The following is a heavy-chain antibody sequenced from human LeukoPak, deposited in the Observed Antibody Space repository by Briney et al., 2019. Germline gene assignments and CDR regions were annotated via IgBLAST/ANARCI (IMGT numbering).Heavy chain of an antibody. J-gene: IGHJ4*02. CDR1: GGTFSSYA. Sequence: SVEVSCKASGGTFSSYAISWVRQAPGQGLEWMGGIIPIFGTANYAQKFQGRVTITADESTSTAYMELSSLRSEDTAVYYCARVLRCSSTSCWYFDYWGQGTLVTVSS. CDR3: ARVLRCSSTSCWYFDY. CDR2: IIPIFGTA. D-gene: IGHD2-2*01. V-gene: IGHV1-69*01.